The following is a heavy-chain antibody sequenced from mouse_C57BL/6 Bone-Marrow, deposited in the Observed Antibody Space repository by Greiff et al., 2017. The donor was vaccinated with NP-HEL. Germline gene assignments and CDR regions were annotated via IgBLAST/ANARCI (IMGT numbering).Heavy chain of an antibody. Sequence: QVQLQQPGAELVRPGSSVKLSCKASGYTFTSYWMHWVKQRPIQGLEWIGNIDPSDSETHYNQKFKDKATLTVDKSSSTAYMQRSSLTSEDSAVYYCARVYYGNYEGVDYWGQGTTLTVSA. CDR1: GYTFTSYW. J-gene: IGHJ2*01. CDR3: ARVYYGNYEGVDY. D-gene: IGHD2-1*01. CDR2: IDPSDSET. V-gene: IGHV1-52*01.